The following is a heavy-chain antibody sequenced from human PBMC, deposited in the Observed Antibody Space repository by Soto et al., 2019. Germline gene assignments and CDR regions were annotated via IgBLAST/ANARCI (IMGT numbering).Heavy chain of an antibody. CDR2: ISAYNGNT. CDR3: EGVIAAAADFDY. D-gene: IGHD6-25*01. V-gene: IGHV1-18*01. J-gene: IGHJ4*02. Sequence: QVQLVQSGAEVKKPGASVKVSCKASGYTFTSYGVSWVRQAPGQGLEWMGWISAYNGNTNYAQKLQGRVTMTPDTSTNTAYMELRNLRSDDTAGYYCEGVIAAAADFDYWGQGTLVTVSS. CDR1: GYTFTSYG.